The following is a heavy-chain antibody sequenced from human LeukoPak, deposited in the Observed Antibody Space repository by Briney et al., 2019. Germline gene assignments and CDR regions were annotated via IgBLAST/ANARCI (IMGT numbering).Heavy chain of an antibody. CDR1: GGSISNYY. V-gene: IGHV4-34*01. Sequence: SETLSLTCTVSGGSISNYYWTWMRQPPGKGLEWIGEINHSGSTNYNPSLKSRVTISVDTSKNQFSLKVSSVTAADTAVYYCARLKNVVVPAARYYDYMDVWGKGTTVIVSS. CDR3: ARLKNVVVPAARYYDYMDV. D-gene: IGHD2-2*01. CDR2: INHSGST. J-gene: IGHJ6*03.